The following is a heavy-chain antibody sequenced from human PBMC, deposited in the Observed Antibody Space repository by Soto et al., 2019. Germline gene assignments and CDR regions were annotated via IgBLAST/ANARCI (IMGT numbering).Heavy chain of an antibody. Sequence: QVQLVQSGAEVKKPVSSVKVSCKASGGTFSSYSINWVRQAPGQGLEWMGGSIPIFRTTNYAQKFQGRVTITSDESTSTVYMELSSLRSEDTAVYYCARGGQPRKASYYYVMDVWGQGTTVTVSS. V-gene: IGHV1-69*01. CDR1: GGTFSSYS. CDR3: ARGGQPRKASYYYVMDV. J-gene: IGHJ6*01. CDR2: SIPIFRTT. D-gene: IGHD3-16*01.